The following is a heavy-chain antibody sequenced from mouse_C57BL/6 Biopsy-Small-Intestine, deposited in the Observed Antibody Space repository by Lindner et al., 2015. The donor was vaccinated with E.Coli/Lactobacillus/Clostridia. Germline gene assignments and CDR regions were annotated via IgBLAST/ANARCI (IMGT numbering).Heavy chain of an antibody. J-gene: IGHJ1*01. CDR1: GYTFTDYF. V-gene: IGHV1S29*02. CDR3: AKASPYGDYVMDV. D-gene: IGHD2-13*01. Sequence: SVKVSCKASGYTFTDYFMHWVRQAPGHGLEWMGWINPYSGGTNYAQKFQGRVTMTRDTSISAACMELSRLTSDDTALYYCAKASPYGDYVMDVWGQGTTVTVSS. CDR2: INPYSGGT.